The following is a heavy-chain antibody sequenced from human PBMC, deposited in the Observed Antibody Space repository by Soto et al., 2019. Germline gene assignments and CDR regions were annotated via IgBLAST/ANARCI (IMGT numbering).Heavy chain of an antibody. CDR3: GRVATAGDSAVHS. CDR1: GGTFSTYT. CDR2: IIPVLHKA. D-gene: IGHD2-21*02. Sequence: QVQLVQSGAEVKKPGSSVKVSCKTSGGTFSTYTLSWVRQAAGQGLEWMGRIIPVLHKAHYAQKFQGRVTVTADRSTSTAYTSLSSIRYEVTAIYYCGRVATAGDSAVHSRGLGTLVSVSS. V-gene: IGHV1-69*02. J-gene: IGHJ5*01.